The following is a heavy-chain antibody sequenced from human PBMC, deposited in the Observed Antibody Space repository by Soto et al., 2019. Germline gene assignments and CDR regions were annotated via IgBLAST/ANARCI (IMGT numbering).Heavy chain of an antibody. CDR1: GYNFYGYW. V-gene: IGHV5-51*01. CDR3: ARQLDSSGYYWVI. Sequence: PGESLKISCKGSGYNFYGYWIGCVRQMPGKGLEWMGIIYPDHSQTIYSPSLQGQVTMSADKSISTAYLQWSSLKASDTAMYYCARQLDSSGYYWVIWGQGTMVT. J-gene: IGHJ3*02. D-gene: IGHD3-22*01. CDR2: IYPDHSQT.